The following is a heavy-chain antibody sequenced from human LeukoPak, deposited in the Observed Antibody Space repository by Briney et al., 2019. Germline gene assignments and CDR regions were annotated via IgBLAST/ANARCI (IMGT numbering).Heavy chain of an antibody. CDR3: ARGYYGFSDY. D-gene: IGHD3-10*01. V-gene: IGHV3-21*01. J-gene: IGHJ4*02. Sequence: GGSLRLSCAASGFTFSSYSMNWVRQAPGKGLEWVSSISSSSSYKYYADSVKGRFTISRDNAKNSLYLQMNSLRAEDTAVYYCARGYYGFSDYWGQGTLVTVSS. CDR1: GFTFSSYS. CDR2: ISSSSSYK.